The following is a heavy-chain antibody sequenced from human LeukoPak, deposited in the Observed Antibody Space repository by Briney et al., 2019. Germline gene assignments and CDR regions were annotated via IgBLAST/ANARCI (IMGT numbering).Heavy chain of an antibody. Sequence: SEALSLTCTVSGGSINSGDSYWSWIRQPAGKGLEWIGRIYPIGSTQYNPSFGSRVTMSVDTSKNQLSLNVSSVTAADTAVYYCARDVEAMAGVLLCGFEIWGQGTVVTVSS. CDR3: ARDVEAMAGVLLCGFEI. V-gene: IGHV4-61*02. D-gene: IGHD6-19*01. CDR1: GGSINSGDSY. J-gene: IGHJ3*02. CDR2: IYPIGST.